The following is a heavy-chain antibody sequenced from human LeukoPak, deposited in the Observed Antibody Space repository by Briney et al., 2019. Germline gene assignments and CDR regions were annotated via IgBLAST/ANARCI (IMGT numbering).Heavy chain of an antibody. D-gene: IGHD3-10*01. CDR1: GCTFDDFA. V-gene: IGHV3-9*01. J-gene: IGHJ4*02. CDR3: AKAPHYYTSATYWDYFEN. Sequence: PGGSLRLSCAASGCTFDDFAMHWVRQSPGKGLEWVSGISWNSDTTAYADSVKGRFTISRDNANNSLYLLMNSLRSEDTAFYYCAKAPHYYTSATYWDYFENWGQGSLVTVSS. CDR2: ISWNSDTT.